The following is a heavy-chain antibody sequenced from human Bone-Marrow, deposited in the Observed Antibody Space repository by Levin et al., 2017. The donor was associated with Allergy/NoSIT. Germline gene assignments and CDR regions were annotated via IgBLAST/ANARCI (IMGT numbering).Heavy chain of an antibody. D-gene: IGHD2-8*01. Sequence: MASETLSLTCSVSGGSVSGYYWSWIRQPPGGGLEWIGFTFYSGKTNYNSSLKSRVTISADTSKDQVFLKLNSVTAADTAVYYCARYLCFDGICEGFDYWGQGALVTVSS. CDR2: TFYSGKT. V-gene: IGHV4-59*08. CDR3: ARYLCFDGICEGFDY. J-gene: IGHJ4*02. CDR1: GGSVSGYY.